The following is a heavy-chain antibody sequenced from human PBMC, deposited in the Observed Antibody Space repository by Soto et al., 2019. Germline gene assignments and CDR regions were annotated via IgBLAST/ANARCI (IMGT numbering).Heavy chain of an antibody. CDR3: VRVNSAPMYYYDSSGYFYYFDY. Sequence: QVQLQESGPGLVKPSQTLSLTCTVSGGSISSGDYYWSWIRQPPGKGLEWIGYIYYSGSTYYNPSLKSRVTISEVTSKNQFSLKLSSVTAADTAVYYCVRVNSAPMYYYDSSGYFYYFDYWGQGTLVTVSS. V-gene: IGHV4-30-4*01. D-gene: IGHD3-22*01. CDR2: IYYSGST. CDR1: GGSISSGDYY. J-gene: IGHJ4*02.